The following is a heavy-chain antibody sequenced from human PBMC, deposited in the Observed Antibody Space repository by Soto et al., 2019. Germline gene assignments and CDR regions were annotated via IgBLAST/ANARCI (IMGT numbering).Heavy chain of an antibody. D-gene: IGHD3-22*01. CDR2: IDYSGRT. CDR1: GYLISSGYY. V-gene: IGHV4-38-2*02. Sequence: SETLSLTCSVSGYLISSGYYWGWIRQTPGKGLEWLGSIDYSGRTYYNPSLKSRVSTSVDLSKNQFSLNLRSVTAADTAVYFCARDLSPGYDSYYFDYWGQGTLVTVSS. J-gene: IGHJ4*02. CDR3: ARDLSPGYDSYYFDY.